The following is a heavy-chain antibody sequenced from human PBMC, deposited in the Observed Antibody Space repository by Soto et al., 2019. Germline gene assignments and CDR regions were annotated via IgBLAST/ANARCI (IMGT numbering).Heavy chain of an antibody. CDR3: ARDRGSRWYWYNWFDP. CDR2: ISAYNGNT. CDR1: GYTFTSYG. Sequence: ASVKVSCKASGYTFTSYGISWVRQAPGQGLEWMGWISAYNGNTNYARKLQGRVTMTTDTSTSTAYMELRSLRSDDTAVYYCARDRGSRWYWYNWFDPWGQGTLVTVSS. J-gene: IGHJ5*02. D-gene: IGHD6-13*01. V-gene: IGHV1-18*01.